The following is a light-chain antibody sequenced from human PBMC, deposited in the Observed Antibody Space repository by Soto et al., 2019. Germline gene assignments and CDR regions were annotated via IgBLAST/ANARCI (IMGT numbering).Light chain of an antibody. J-gene: IGLJ1*01. Sequence: QSALTQPASVSGSPGQSITISCTGTSSDVGGYNYVSWYQQHPGKAPKLMIYDVSNRTSGVPNRFSGSKSGYTASLPISGFQAEDEADYYCCSYTSSRSYVFGTGVELTV. V-gene: IGLV2-14*01. CDR1: SSDVGGYNY. CDR2: DVS. CDR3: CSYTSSRSYV.